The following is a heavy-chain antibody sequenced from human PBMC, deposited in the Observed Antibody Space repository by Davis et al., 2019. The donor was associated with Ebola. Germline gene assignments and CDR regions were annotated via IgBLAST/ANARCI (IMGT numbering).Heavy chain of an antibody. D-gene: IGHD3-9*01. CDR3: ARDSYFDWLLGGYFDY. J-gene: IGHJ4*02. Sequence: ASVKVSCKASGYTFTGYYMHWVRQAPGQGLEWMGWISAYNGNTNYAQKLQGRVTMTRDTSTSTVYMELSSLRAEDTAVYYCARDSYFDWLLGGYFDYWGQGTLVTVSS. V-gene: IGHV1-18*04. CDR2: ISAYNGNT. CDR1: GYTFTGYY.